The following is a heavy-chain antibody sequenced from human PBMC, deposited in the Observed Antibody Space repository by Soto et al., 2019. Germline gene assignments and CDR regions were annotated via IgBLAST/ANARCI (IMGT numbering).Heavy chain of an antibody. CDR2: ISYDGSNK. D-gene: IGHD5-12*01. Sequence: QVQLVESGGGVVQPGRSLRLSCAASGFTFSSYAMHWVRQAPGKGLEWVAVISYDGSNKYYADSVKGRFTISRDNSKNTLYLQMNSLRAEDTAVYYCARQNRWLPEYDYWGQGTLVTVSS. CDR3: ARQNRWLPEYDY. V-gene: IGHV3-30-3*01. CDR1: GFTFSSYA. J-gene: IGHJ4*02.